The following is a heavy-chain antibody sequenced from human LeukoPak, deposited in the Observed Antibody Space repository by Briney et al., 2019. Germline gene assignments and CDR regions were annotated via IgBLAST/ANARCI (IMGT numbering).Heavy chain of an antibody. CDR3: ARFPTRAYSGYDWDFDY. CDR2: IYTSGST. CDR1: GGSISSGSYY. Sequence: KPSETLSLTCTVSGGSISSGSYYWSWIRQPAGKGLEWIGRIYTSGSTNYNPSLKSRVTISVDTSKNQFSLKLSSVTAADTAVYYCARFPTRAYSGYDWDFDYWGQGTLVTVSS. D-gene: IGHD5-12*01. J-gene: IGHJ4*02. V-gene: IGHV4-61*02.